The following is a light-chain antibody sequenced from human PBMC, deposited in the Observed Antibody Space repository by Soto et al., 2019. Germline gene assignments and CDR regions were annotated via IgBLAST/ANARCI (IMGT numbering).Light chain of an antibody. CDR1: QSVSSTD. CDR3: QQYGTSPPT. V-gene: IGKV3-20*01. Sequence: EVVLTQSPGTLSLSPGERATLSCRASQSVSSTDLAWYQQKPGQAPRLLISGASSRATGIPDRFSGSGSGTDFALTISRLEPEDFAVFYCQQYGTSPPTFGQGTKV. CDR2: GAS. J-gene: IGKJ1*01.